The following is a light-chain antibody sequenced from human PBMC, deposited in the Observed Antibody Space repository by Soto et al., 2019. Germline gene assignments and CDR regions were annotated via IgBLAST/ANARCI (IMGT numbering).Light chain of an antibody. V-gene: IGKV3-20*01. CDR1: QSVSSNY. CDR3: QQFSSYPLT. J-gene: IGKJ4*01. Sequence: EVVLTQSPGTLSLSAGEGATLSCRASQSVSSNYLAWYQQKPGQSPGLLIYDASSRATGIPDRFSGGGSGTDFTLTISRLEPEDFAVYYCQQFSSYPLTFGGGTKVDI. CDR2: DAS.